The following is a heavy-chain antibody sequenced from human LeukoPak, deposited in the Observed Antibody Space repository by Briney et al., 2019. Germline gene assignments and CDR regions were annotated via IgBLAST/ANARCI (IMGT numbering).Heavy chain of an antibody. CDR3: ASQRLTTGFDH. J-gene: IGHJ4*02. CDR2: VYYTGGT. Sequence: PSETLSLTCTVSGGSISSSSYCWGWIRQPPGKGMEWIGSVYYTGGTYYSPSLKSRVTISVDMSKNQFSLTLSSVTAADTAVYFCASQRLTTGFDHWGQGTLVTVSS. CDR1: GGSISSSSYC. V-gene: IGHV4-39*01. D-gene: IGHD1-1*01.